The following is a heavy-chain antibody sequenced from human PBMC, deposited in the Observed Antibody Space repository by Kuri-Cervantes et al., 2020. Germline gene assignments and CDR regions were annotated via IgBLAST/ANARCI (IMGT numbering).Heavy chain of an antibody. J-gene: IGHJ4*02. CDR2: ISGSGGST. Sequence: GESLKISCAASGFTFSSYAMSWVRQAPGKGLEWVSAISGSGGSTYYADSVKGRFTISRDNAKNSLYLQMNSLRAEDTAVYYCAAVVLWFGEYRQIDYWGQGTLVTVSS. V-gene: IGHV3-23*01. CDR3: AAVVLWFGEYRQIDY. D-gene: IGHD3-10*01. CDR1: GFTFSSYA.